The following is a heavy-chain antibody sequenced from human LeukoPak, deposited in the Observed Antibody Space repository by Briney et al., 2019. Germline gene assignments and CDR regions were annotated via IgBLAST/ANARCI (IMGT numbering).Heavy chain of an antibody. V-gene: IGHV1-8*01. Sequence: PWASVKVSCKASGYTFTSYDINWVRQATGQGLEWMGWMNPNSGNTGYAQKFQGRVTMTRNTSISTAYMELSSLRSEDTAVYYCARAVRYYYDSSGYYRFDYWGQGTLVTVSS. CDR1: GYTFTSYD. CDR2: MNPNSGNT. D-gene: IGHD3-22*01. J-gene: IGHJ4*02. CDR3: ARAVRYYYDSSGYYRFDY.